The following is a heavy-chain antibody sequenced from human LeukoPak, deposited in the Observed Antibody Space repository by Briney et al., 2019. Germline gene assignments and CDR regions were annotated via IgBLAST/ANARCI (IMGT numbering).Heavy chain of an antibody. CDR2: ISWNSGNI. D-gene: IGHD3-10*01. CDR1: GFTFYDYA. V-gene: IGHV3-9*01. CDR3: AGGSMVRGVIRNYYYGMDV. J-gene: IGHJ6*02. Sequence: GGSLRLSCAASGFTFYDYAMHWVRQVPGKGLEWVSAISWNSGNIGYADSVKGRFTISRDNAKNSLYLQMNSLRAEDTAVYYCAGGSMVRGVIRNYYYGMDVWGQGTTVTVSS.